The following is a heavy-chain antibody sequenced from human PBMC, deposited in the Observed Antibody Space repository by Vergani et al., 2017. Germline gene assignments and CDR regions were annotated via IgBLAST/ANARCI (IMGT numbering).Heavy chain of an antibody. CDR2: ISGSGGST. V-gene: IGHV3-23*01. Sequence: EVQLLESGGGLVQPGGSLRLSCAASGFTFSSYAMSWVRQAPGKGLEWVSAISGSGGSTYYADAVKGRFTISRDNSKNTLYLHMNSLRDEDTAVYYCAKEIFDYDFWSGYYNPDYWGQGTLVTVSS. CDR3: AKEIFDYDFWSGYYNPDY. D-gene: IGHD3-3*01. CDR1: GFTFSSYA. J-gene: IGHJ4*02.